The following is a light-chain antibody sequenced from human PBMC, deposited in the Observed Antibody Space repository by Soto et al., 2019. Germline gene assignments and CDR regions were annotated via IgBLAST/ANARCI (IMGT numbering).Light chain of an antibody. Sequence: DIQMTQSPSTLSASVGDRVTITCRASQSCGTSLAWYQQRPGKAPNLLIYKASNLESGVPSRFSGSGSGTAFTLTISSVQPDDFAIYYCQQYNNYWTFGQGTKVEIK. V-gene: IGKV1-5*03. J-gene: IGKJ1*01. CDR1: QSCGTS. CDR3: QQYNNYWT. CDR2: KAS.